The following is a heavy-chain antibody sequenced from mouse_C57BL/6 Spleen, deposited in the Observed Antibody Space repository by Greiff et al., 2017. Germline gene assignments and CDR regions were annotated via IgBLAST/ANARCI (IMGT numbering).Heavy chain of an antibody. CDR2: INPNNGGT. CDR3: ARQLSYGLAMDY. J-gene: IGHJ4*01. D-gene: IGHD1-1*01. CDR1: GYTFTDYN. V-gene: IGHV1-18*01. Sequence: VQLKQSGPELVKPGASVKIPCKASGYTFTDYNMDWVKQSHGKSLEWIGDINPNNGGTIYNQKFKGKATLTVDKSSSTAYMELRSLTSEDTAVYYCARQLSYGLAMDYWGQGTSVTVSS.